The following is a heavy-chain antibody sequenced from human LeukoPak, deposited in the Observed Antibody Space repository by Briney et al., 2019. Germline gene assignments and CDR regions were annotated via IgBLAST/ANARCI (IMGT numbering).Heavy chain of an antibody. Sequence: ASVKVSCKASGYTFTGYYMHWVRQAPGQGLELMGRINPNSGGTNYAQKFQGRVTMTRDMSISTAYMELSRLRSDDTAVYYCARVGEDSSGYYPADYWGQGTLVTVSS. V-gene: IGHV1-2*06. CDR1: GYTFTGYY. J-gene: IGHJ4*02. CDR3: ARVGEDSSGYYPADY. CDR2: INPNSGGT. D-gene: IGHD3-22*01.